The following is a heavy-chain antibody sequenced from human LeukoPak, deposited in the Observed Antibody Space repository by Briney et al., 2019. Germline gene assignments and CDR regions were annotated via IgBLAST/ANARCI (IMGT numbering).Heavy chain of an antibody. D-gene: IGHD6-19*01. V-gene: IGHV3-21*01. CDR2: ISSSSSYI. Sequence: PGGSLRLSCAASGFTFSSYSMNWVRQAPGKGLEWVSSISSSSSYIYYADSVKGRFTISRDNAKNSLSLQMNSLRAEDAAVYYCARVTAVAGLDYWGQGTLVTVSS. CDR1: GFTFSSYS. CDR3: ARVTAVAGLDY. J-gene: IGHJ4*02.